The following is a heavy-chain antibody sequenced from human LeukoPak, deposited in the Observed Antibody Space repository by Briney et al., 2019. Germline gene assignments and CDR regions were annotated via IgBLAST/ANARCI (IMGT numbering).Heavy chain of an antibody. V-gene: IGHV3-7*01. CDR3: ARASMGGRDYHLDS. J-gene: IGHJ4*02. Sequence: TGGSLRLSCAASGFTFSSYWMTWVRQAPGKGVEWLANIKQDGTDKYYVDSVKGRFTISRDNAKNSLFLQLGSLRADDTAVYYCARASMGGRDYHLDSWGQGTLVTVSS. D-gene: IGHD4/OR15-4a*01. CDR2: IKQDGTDK. CDR1: GFTFSSYW.